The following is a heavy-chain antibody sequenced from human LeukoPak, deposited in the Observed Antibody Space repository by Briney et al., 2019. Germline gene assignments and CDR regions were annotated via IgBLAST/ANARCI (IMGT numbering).Heavy chain of an antibody. CDR2: ISPSGGST. Sequence: GASVKVSCKAVGYTFTSNYMLWVREAPGQEPEWIGVISPSGGSTTYAQKFQGRVTLTRDMSTSTDYLELSSLRSEDTAVYYCARDNSVRDEAWWFNPWGQGTLVTVSS. CDR1: GYTFTSNY. D-gene: IGHD5-24*01. CDR3: ARDNSVRDEAWWFNP. V-gene: IGHV1-46*01. J-gene: IGHJ5*02.